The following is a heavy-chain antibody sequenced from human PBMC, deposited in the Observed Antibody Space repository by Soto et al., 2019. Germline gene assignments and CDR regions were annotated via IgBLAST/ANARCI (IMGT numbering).Heavy chain of an antibody. V-gene: IGHV3-74*02. D-gene: IGHD2-15*01. Sequence: EVQLVESGGGLVQPGGSLRLSCAASGFTFSNYWMYWVRQAPGKGLEWVSRINSDGSVSSYADSVKGRLTISRDSVKNTLYLQMDILRAEDTAVYYCARGDCVGGTCYSLAGSFYYYMDVWGKGTTVTVFS. CDR1: GFTFSNYW. CDR3: ARGDCVGGTCYSLAGSFYYYMDV. CDR2: INSDGSVS. J-gene: IGHJ6*03.